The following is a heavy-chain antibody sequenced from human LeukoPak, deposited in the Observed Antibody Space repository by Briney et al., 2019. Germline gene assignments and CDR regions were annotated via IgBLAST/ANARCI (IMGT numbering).Heavy chain of an antibody. D-gene: IGHD4-11*01. CDR3: ARETDYSHPNWFDP. CDR2: IHHSGST. V-gene: IGHV4-4*02. CDR1: SGSISNSHW. J-gene: IGHJ5*02. Sequence: SETLSLTCAVSSGSISNSHWWSWARQPPGKGLEWIGQIHHSGSTNYNPSLKSRVIISVDKSKNQFSLNLNSVTAADTALYYCARETDYSHPNWFDPWGQGTLVTVSS.